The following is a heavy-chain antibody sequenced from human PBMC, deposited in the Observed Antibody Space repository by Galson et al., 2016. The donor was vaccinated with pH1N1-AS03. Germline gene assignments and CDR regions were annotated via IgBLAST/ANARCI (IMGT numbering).Heavy chain of an antibody. V-gene: IGHV1-69*06. J-gene: IGHJ6*03. CDR2: ILPIFGSA. Sequence: SVKVSCKVSGGPFSSYGINWVRQAPGQGLEWMGRILPIFGSANYAQRFQGRVTVTADNSTGTAYLDLRSLRSEATAVYYCARDRDTTMITLDYYYYYMDVWGKGTTVTVSS. D-gene: IGHD5-18*01. CDR1: GGPFSSYG. CDR3: ARDRDTTMITLDYYYYYMDV.